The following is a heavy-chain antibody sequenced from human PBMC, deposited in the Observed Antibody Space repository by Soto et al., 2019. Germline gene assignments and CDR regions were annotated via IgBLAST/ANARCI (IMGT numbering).Heavy chain of an antibody. CDR2: IYYSGST. V-gene: IGHV4-31*03. CDR3: ARDYLDCSSTSCYNWFDP. D-gene: IGHD2-2*01. CDR1: GGSISSGGYY. Sequence: TLSLTCTVSGGSISSGGYYWSWIRQHPGKGLEWIGYIYYSGSTYYNPSLTSRVTISVDTSKNQFSLQLSSVTAADTAVYYCARDYLDCSSTSCYNWFDPWGQGTLVTVSS. J-gene: IGHJ5*02.